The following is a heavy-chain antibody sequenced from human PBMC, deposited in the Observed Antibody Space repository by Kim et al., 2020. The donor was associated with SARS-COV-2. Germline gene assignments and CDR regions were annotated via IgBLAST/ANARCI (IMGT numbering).Heavy chain of an antibody. CDR1: GYSFTSYW. J-gene: IGHJ4*02. V-gene: IGHV5-51*01. D-gene: IGHD3-10*01. CDR2: IYPGDSDT. CDR3: ARQMRGSGKGGRSGSFDY. Sequence: GESLKISCKGSGYSFTSYWIGWVRQMPGKGLEWMGIIYPGDSDTRYSPSFQGQVTISADKSISTAYLQWSSLKASDTAMYYCARQMRGSGKGGRSGSFDYWGQGTLVTVSS.